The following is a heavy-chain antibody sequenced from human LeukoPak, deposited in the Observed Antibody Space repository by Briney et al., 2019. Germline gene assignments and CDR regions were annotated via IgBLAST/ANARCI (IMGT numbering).Heavy chain of an antibody. Sequence: ASVKVSCKASSYTFTNCGINWVRQAPGQGLEWMGWISAYNGNTNYAQKLQGRVTMTTDTSTSTAYMDLRSLRSDDTAVYYCARNEHYYYDSSGYRGSFDYWGQGTLVTVSS. CDR2: ISAYNGNT. V-gene: IGHV1-18*01. J-gene: IGHJ4*02. CDR3: ARNEHYYYDSSGYRGSFDY. CDR1: SYTFTNCG. D-gene: IGHD3-22*01.